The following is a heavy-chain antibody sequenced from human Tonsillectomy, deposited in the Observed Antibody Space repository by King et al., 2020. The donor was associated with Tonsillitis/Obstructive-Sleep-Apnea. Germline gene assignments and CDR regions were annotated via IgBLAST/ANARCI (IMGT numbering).Heavy chain of an antibody. D-gene: IGHD3-22*01. Sequence: QLVQSGAEVKKPGSSVKVSCKASGDTFTNYAIIWVRQAPGQGLEWVGGIIPIFGTTNFAQKFQDRVTISADKFTRTAYMELSSLRSEDTAVYYCVRGFRDYAGSAYWMDVWGQGPTVTVSS. CDR1: GDTFTNYA. CDR2: IIPIFGTT. CDR3: VRGFRDYAGSAYWMDV. J-gene: IGHJ6*02. V-gene: IGHV1-69*06.